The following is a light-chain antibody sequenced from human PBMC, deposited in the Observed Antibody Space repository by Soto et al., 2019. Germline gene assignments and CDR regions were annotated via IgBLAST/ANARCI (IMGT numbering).Light chain of an antibody. J-gene: IGKJ4*01. V-gene: IGKV3-15*01. CDR2: RAF. CDR3: QQYNNWPLT. CDR1: LSVSSD. Sequence: EIVMTQSPATLSLSPGERATLSCRASLSVSSDLAWYRQKPGQAPRLLIYRAFTRATGIPARFSGSGFGTDFTLPISSLQSEDFAVYYCQQYNNWPLTFGGGTKV.